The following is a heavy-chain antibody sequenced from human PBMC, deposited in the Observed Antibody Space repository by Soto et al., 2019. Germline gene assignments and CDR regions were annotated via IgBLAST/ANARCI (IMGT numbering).Heavy chain of an antibody. Sequence: SETLSLTCSVSGGSLSKYYWSWIRQPAGKGLEWIGRISTSGHVVSKVSLRSRLTMSVDMSNNHFSLKLTSVTAADTAVYYCARDNNDFWSLYPLAFDYWGQGALVTAPQ. V-gene: IGHV4-4*07. CDR3: ARDNNDFWSLYPLAFDY. J-gene: IGHJ4*02. D-gene: IGHD3-3*01. CDR2: ISTSGHV. CDR1: GGSLSKYY.